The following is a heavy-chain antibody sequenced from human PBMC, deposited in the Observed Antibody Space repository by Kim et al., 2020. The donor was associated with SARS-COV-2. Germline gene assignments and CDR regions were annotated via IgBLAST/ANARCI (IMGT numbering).Heavy chain of an antibody. D-gene: IGHD3-22*01. J-gene: IGHJ3*02. CDR1: GFTFSSYA. V-gene: IGHV3-23*01. CDR2: ISGSGGST. Sequence: GGSLRLSCAASGFTFSSYAMSWVRQAPGKGLEWVSAISGSGGSTYYADSVKGRFTISRDNSKNTLYLQMNSLRAEDTAVYYCAKDRSDSSGYYYPDAFDIWGQGTMVTVSS. CDR3: AKDRSDSSGYYYPDAFDI.